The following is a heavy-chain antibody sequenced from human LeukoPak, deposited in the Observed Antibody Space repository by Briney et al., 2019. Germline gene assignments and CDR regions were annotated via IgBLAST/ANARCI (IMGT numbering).Heavy chain of an antibody. J-gene: IGHJ6*03. CDR1: GFTFSNGW. V-gene: IGHV3-15*01. CDR2: IKSKTDGRKT. Sequence: GGSLRLSCAASGFTFSNGWMRWGRQAGGKGVGWVGSIKSKTDGRKTDYAEGEKTIFSNKRDESKNPKYLQMNTPKTEDTAVYYCTPSYYYDSSGYRLYMDVWGKGTMVTVSS. CDR3: TPSYYYDSSGYRLYMDV. D-gene: IGHD3-22*01.